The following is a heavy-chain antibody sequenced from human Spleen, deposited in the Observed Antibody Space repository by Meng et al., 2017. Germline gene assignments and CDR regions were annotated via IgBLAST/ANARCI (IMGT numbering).Heavy chain of an antibody. CDR3: ARWGGPVMTAAAGPTAFDI. CDR2: ISTSGDSI. D-gene: IGHD6-13*01. CDR1: GFTFSSYE. Sequence: GGSLRLSCAASGFTFSSYEMNWVRQAPGKGLELVSYISTSGDSIYYADSVKGRFTISRDNAKKSLYLQMNSLRAEDTAVYYCARWGGPVMTAAAGPTAFDIWGQGTMVTVSS. V-gene: IGHV3-48*03. J-gene: IGHJ3*02.